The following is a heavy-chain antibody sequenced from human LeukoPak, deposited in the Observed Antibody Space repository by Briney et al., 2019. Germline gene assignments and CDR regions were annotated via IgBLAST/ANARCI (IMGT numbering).Heavy chain of an antibody. D-gene: IGHD5-18*01. CDR1: GGSFSGYY. CDR2: INHSGST. CDR3: ARSWIQLWP. V-gene: IGHV4-34*01. Sequence: SETLSLTCAVYGGSFSGYYWSWIRQPPGKGLEWIGEINHSGSTNYNPSLKSRVTISVDTSKNQFSLKLSSVTAADTAVYYCARSWIQLWPWGQGTLVTVSS. J-gene: IGHJ5*02.